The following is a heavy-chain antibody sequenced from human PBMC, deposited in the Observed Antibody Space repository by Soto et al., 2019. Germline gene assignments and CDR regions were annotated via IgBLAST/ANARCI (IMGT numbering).Heavy chain of an antibody. D-gene: IGHD3-22*01. Sequence: ASVKVSCKASGGTFSSYAISWVRQAPGQGLEWMGGIIPIFGTANYAQKFQGRVTITADKSTSTAYMELSSLRSEDTAVYYCARDFNYYYDSSGYYFYLGQGTLLTVSS. CDR3: ARDFNYYYDSSGYYFY. CDR1: GGTFSSYA. CDR2: IIPIFGTA. V-gene: IGHV1-69*06. J-gene: IGHJ4*02.